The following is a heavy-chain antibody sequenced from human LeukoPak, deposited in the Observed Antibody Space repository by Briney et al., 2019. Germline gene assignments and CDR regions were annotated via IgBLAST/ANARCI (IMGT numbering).Heavy chain of an antibody. V-gene: IGHV3-48*01. Sequence: GGSLRLSCAASGFSFSGSDMNWVRQAPGKGLEWVSHISSSSTAIYYADSMKGRFTISRDNAKDSLYLQTNSLRAEDTAVYYCATDLTYWGQGTPVTVAS. D-gene: IGHD3-9*01. CDR1: GFSFSGSD. CDR2: ISSSSTAI. CDR3: ATDLTY. J-gene: IGHJ4*02.